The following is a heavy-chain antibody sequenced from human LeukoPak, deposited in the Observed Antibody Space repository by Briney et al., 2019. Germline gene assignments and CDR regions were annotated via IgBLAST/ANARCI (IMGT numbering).Heavy chain of an antibody. CDR2: INWNGGST. V-gene: IGHV3-20*04. CDR3: ARVGRGGYEGY. D-gene: IGHD2-2*01. Sequence: PGGSLRLSCAVSVFTFDDYGMSWVRGAPGKGLEWVSGINWNGGSTGYADSVKGRFTISRDNAKNSLYLQTNSLRAEDTALYYCARVGRGGYEGYWGQGTLVTVSS. CDR1: VFTFDDYG. J-gene: IGHJ4*02.